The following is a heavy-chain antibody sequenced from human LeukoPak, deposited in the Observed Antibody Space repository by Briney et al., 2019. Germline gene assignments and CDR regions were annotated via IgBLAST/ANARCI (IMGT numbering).Heavy chain of an antibody. CDR2: IYYSGST. CDR3: ARRAKSYYYFDY. CDR1: GGSISSSSYY. Sequence: SETLSLTCTVSGGSISSSSYYWGWIRQPPGKGLEWIGSIYYSGSTYYNPSLKSRVTISVDTSKNQFSLKLSSVTAADTAVYXCARRAKSYYYFDYWGQGTLVTVSS. D-gene: IGHD3-10*01. V-gene: IGHV4-39*01. J-gene: IGHJ4*02.